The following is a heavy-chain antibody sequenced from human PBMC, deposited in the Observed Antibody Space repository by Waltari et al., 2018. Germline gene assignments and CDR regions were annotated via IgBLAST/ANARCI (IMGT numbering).Heavy chain of an antibody. V-gene: IGHV4-59*01. CDR2: IFYNGNT. J-gene: IGHJ4*02. CDR3: ARWYCTSGSCNHLDF. Sequence: VQLQASGPGLVKPSETLTLTCTVSCGPISRYYWGWRRQPPGKGLEYLGHIFYNGNTDYNPSLRSRITLSVDLSKNQFSLKVNSVTAADTAVYYCARWYCTSGSCNHLDFWGQGALVTVSS. D-gene: IGHD2-8*01. CDR1: CGPISRYY.